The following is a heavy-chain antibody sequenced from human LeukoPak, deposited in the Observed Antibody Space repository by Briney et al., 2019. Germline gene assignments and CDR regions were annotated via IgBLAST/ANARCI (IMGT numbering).Heavy chain of an antibody. V-gene: IGHV1-69*13. D-gene: IGHD3-22*01. J-gene: IGHJ4*02. CDR3: ARVRSPGPPYDSSGYYLDY. Sequence: GASVKVSFKASGGTFSSYAISWVRQAPGQGLEWMGGIIPIFGTANYAQKFQGRVTITADESTSTAYMELSSLRSEDTAVYYCARVRSPGPPYDSSGYYLDYWGQGTLVTVSS. CDR2: IIPIFGTA. CDR1: GGTFSSYA.